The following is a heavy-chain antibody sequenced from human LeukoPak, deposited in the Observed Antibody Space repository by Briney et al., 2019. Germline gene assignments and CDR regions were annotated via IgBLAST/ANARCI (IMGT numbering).Heavy chain of an antibody. Sequence: SETLSLTCTVSGGSISSYYWSWLRQPPGKGLEWLGYIYYSGSTNYNPSLKSRVTISVDTSKNQFSLKLSSVTAADTAVYYCARLRLGELLSRVFDYWGQGTLVTVSS. V-gene: IGHV4-59*01. CDR1: GGSISSYY. CDR2: IYYSGST. CDR3: ARLRLGELLSRVFDY. D-gene: IGHD1-26*01. J-gene: IGHJ4*02.